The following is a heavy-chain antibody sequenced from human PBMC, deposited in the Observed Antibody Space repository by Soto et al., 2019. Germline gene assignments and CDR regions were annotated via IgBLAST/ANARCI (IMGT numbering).Heavy chain of an antibody. D-gene: IGHD6-19*01. CDR1: GYTFTSYD. V-gene: IGHV1-8*01. Sequence: ASVKVSCKASGYTFTSYDINWVRQATGQGLEWMGWMNPNSGNTGYAQKFQGRVTMTRNTSKNQFSLQLNSVTPEDTAVYYCARATGGCFDYWGQGTLVTVSS. CDR3: ARATGGCFDY. J-gene: IGHJ4*02. CDR2: MNPNSGNT.